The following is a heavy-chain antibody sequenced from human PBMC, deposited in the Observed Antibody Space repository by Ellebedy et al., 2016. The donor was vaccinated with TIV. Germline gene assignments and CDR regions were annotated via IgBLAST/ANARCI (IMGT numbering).Heavy chain of an antibody. D-gene: IGHD3-10*01. CDR2: VYYSGST. CDR3: ATSITMVRGGMDV. Sequence: MPSETLSLTCTVSGGSISSGGYYWSWIRQPPGKGLEWIGYVYYSGSTNYNPSLKSRVTISVDTSKNQFSLKLSSVTAADTAVYYCATSITMVRGGMDVWGQGTTVTVSS. CDR1: GGSISSGGYY. J-gene: IGHJ6*02. V-gene: IGHV4-61*08.